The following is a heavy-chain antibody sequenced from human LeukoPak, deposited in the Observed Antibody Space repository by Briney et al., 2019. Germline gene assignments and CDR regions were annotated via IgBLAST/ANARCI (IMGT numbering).Heavy chain of an antibody. J-gene: IGHJ4*02. Sequence: GGSLRLSCAASGFTFSSYSMNWVRQAPGKGLEWVSSISSSSSYIYYADSVKGRFTISRDNAKNSLYLQMNSLRAEDTAVYYCAGPLQQLAGVFDYWGQGTLVTVSP. V-gene: IGHV3-21*01. CDR2: ISSSSSYI. CDR1: GFTFSSYS. CDR3: AGPLQQLAGVFDY. D-gene: IGHD6-13*01.